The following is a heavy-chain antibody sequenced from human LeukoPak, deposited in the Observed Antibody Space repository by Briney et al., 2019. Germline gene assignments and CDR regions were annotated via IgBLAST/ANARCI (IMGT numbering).Heavy chain of an antibody. CDR3: ARDVYYYDSSLNWYFDL. V-gene: IGHV1-18*01. D-gene: IGHD3-22*01. CDR1: GYTLTSYG. J-gene: IGHJ2*01. CDR2: ISAYNGNT. Sequence: GASVKVSCKASGYTLTSYGISWVRQAPGQGLEWMGWISAYNGNTNYAQKLQGRVTMTTDTSTSTAYMELRSLRSDDTAVYYCARDVYYYDSSLNWYFDLWGRGTLVTVSS.